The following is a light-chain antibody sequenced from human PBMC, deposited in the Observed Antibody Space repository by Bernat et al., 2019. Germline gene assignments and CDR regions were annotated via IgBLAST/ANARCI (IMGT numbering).Light chain of an antibody. J-gene: IGLJ1*01. V-gene: IGLV2-8*01. CDR2: EVS. CDR3: SSYAGSNNYV. CDR1: SSDVGGYNY. Sequence: QSALTQPPSASGSPGQSVTISCTGTSSDVGGYNYVSWYQQHPDKAPKLIISEVSKRPSGVPDRFSGSKSGNTASLTVSGLQAEDGADYYCSSYAGSNNYVFGTGTKVTVL.